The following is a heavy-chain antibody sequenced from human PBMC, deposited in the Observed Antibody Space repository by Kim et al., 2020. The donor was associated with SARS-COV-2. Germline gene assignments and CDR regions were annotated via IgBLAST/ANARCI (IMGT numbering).Heavy chain of an antibody. CDR3: ARDPIAEFYFDF. V-gene: IGHV1-69*13. D-gene: IGHD3-10*01. Sequence: SVKVSCKTSGGTFANDPVAWVRQAPGQGLEWMGGINPLYATTHYAQKFQGRLTISADESKNTTYMELSSLKSDDTAVYYCARDPIAEFYFDFWGQGTLVTVSS. CDR1: GGTFANDP. J-gene: IGHJ4*02. CDR2: INPLYATT.